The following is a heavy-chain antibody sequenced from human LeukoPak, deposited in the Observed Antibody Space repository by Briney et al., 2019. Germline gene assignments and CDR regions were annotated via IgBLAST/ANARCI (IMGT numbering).Heavy chain of an antibody. V-gene: IGHV4-59*01. Sequence: SETLSLTCTVSGGSISSYYWSWIRQPPGKGLEWIGYIYYSGSTNYNPSLKSRVTISVDTSKNQFSLKLSPVTAADTAVYYCARAVGNIAAAYFDYWGQGTLVTVSS. CDR1: GGSISSYY. CDR3: ARAVGNIAAAYFDY. CDR2: IYYSGST. J-gene: IGHJ4*02. D-gene: IGHD6-13*01.